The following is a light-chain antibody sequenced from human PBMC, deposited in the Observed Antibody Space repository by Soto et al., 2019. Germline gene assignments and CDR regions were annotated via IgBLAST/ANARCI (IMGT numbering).Light chain of an antibody. Sequence: DIQITQSPSTRSASVGDRVTITCRASQSISSWLAWYTQKPGKAPKILIYDASSSESGVPSRFSGSGSGTEFTLTISSLQPDDFATYYCQQYNSYVAFGGGTQVDIK. CDR1: QSISSW. J-gene: IGKJ4*01. CDR2: DAS. V-gene: IGKV1-5*01. CDR3: QQYNSYVA.